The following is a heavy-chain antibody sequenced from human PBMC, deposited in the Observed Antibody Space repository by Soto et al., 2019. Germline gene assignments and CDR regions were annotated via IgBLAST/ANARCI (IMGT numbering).Heavy chain of an antibody. CDR2: ISSSSSYI. V-gene: IGHV3-21*01. Sequence: GGSLRLSCAASGFTFSSYSMNWVRQAPGEGLEWVSSISSSSSYIYYADSVKGRFTISRDNAKNSLYLQMNSLRAEDTAVYYWARGFVLVPAAMGLFFFYCLGVCRDLHSFPVRRSSDPVWG. CDR1: GFTFSSYS. D-gene: IGHD2-2*01. CDR3: ARGFVLVPAAMGLFFFYCLGVCRDLHSFPVRRSSDPV. J-gene: IGHJ6*01.